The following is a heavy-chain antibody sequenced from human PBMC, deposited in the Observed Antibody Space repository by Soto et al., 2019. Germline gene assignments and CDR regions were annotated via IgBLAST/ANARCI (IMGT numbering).Heavy chain of an antibody. J-gene: IGHJ4*02. V-gene: IGHV1-18*01. CDR2: ITAYNVDT. CDR3: ARTIDLDY. Sequence: VQLVQSGAEVKQPGASVKVSCKATGYTFTAYGINWVRQAPGQGLEWMGWITAYNVDTTYAQKLQGRVTMTTDTSTSTAYMELRDLTSDDTGVYYCARTIDLDYLGQGTLVTVSS. CDR1: GYTFTAYG.